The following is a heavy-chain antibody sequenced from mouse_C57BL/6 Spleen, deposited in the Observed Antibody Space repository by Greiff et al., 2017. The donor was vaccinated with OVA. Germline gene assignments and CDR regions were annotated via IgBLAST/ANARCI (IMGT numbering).Heavy chain of an antibody. V-gene: IGHV1-72*01. Sequence: VQLQQSGAELVKPGASVKLSCKASGYTFTSYWMHWVKQRPGRGLEWIGRIDPNSGGTKYNEKFKSKATLTVDKPSSTAYMQLSSLTSEDSAVYYWARSGGDGPEAWFAYWGKGTLVTVSA. D-gene: IGHD2-3*01. CDR3: ARSGGDGPEAWFAY. CDR1: GYTFTSYW. J-gene: IGHJ3*01. CDR2: IDPNSGGT.